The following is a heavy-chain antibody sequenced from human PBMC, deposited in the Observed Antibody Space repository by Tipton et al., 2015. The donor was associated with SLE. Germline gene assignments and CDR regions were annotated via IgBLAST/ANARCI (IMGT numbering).Heavy chain of an antibody. CDR3: ARDGARSDYVRWFDP. D-gene: IGHD4-17*01. J-gene: IGHJ5*02. V-gene: IGHV4-38-2*02. Sequence: TLSLTCAVSGYSISSGYYWGWIRLPPGKGLVWIGSIYHSGSTYYHPSLKSRVTISVDTSKNQFSLKLSSVTAADTAVYYCARDGARSDYVRWFDPWGQGTLVTVSS. CDR2: IYHSGST. CDR1: GYSISSGYY.